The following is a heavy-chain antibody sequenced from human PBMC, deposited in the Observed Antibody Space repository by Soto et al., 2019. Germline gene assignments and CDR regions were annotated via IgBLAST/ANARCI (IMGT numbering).Heavy chain of an antibody. J-gene: IGHJ4*02. CDR3: ARADTAMVSLRYYFDY. Sequence: SVEVSCKXSGGTFSSYAISWVRQAPGQGLEWMGGIIPIFGTANYAQKFQGRVTITADESTSTAYMELSSLRSEDTAVYYCARADTAMVSLRYYFDYWGQGTLVTVSS. D-gene: IGHD5-18*01. V-gene: IGHV1-69*13. CDR1: GGTFSSYA. CDR2: IIPIFGTA.